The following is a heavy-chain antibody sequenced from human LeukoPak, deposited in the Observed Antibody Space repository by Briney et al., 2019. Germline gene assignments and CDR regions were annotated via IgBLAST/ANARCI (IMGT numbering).Heavy chain of an antibody. J-gene: IGHJ4*02. CDR3: ASQLGYCSSTSCLDY. Sequence: SETLSLTCAVSGDSISSDYYWAWIRQPPGKGLEWIESIYHSGSTYHNPSLKSRVTISVDTSKNQFSLKLSSVTAADTAVYYCASQLGYCSSTSCLDYWGQGTLVTVSS. CDR2: IYHSGST. V-gene: IGHV4-38-2*01. CDR1: GDSISSDYY. D-gene: IGHD2-2*01.